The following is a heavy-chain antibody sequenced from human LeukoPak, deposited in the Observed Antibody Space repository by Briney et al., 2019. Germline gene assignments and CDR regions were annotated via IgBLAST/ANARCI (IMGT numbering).Heavy chain of an antibody. CDR1: GFTVSSNY. V-gene: IGHV3-23*01. CDR3: AKDRLVAVAGTYGGFDY. J-gene: IGHJ4*02. D-gene: IGHD6-19*01. Sequence: GGSLRLSCAASGFTVSSNYMSWVRQAPGKGLEWVSAISGSGGSTYYADSVKGRFTISRDNSKNTLYLQMNSLRAEDTAVYYCAKDRLVAVAGTYGGFDYWGQGTLVTVSS. CDR2: ISGSGGST.